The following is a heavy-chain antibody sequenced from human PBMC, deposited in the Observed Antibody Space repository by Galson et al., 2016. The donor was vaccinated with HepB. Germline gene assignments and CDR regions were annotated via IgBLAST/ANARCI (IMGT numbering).Heavy chain of an antibody. D-gene: IGHD4-11*01. CDR3: YSYGY. CDR1: GFTFSSHD. V-gene: IGHV3-13*01. CDR2: IGTTGDT. Sequence: SLRLSCAASGFTFSSHDVHWVRQATGKGLEWDSGIGTTGDTYYPDAVKGRFTISREDAKNSFYLQMNSLRAGDTAVYYCYSYGYWGQGTLVTVSS. J-gene: IGHJ4*02.